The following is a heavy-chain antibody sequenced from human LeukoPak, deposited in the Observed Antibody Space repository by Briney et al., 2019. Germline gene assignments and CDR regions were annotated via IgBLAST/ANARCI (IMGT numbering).Heavy chain of an antibody. CDR1: GFTFSGYA. D-gene: IGHD5-12*01. Sequence: PGGSLRLSCAASGFTFSGYATSSVREAPGEGLWRVSAISGSGGSTYYADSVKGRFTIPRDNSKNTLCLQMNSLRAEDTAVYYCAKDLDIVDAFDIWGQGTMVTVSS. V-gene: IGHV3-23*01. CDR3: AKDLDIVDAFDI. J-gene: IGHJ3*02. CDR2: ISGSGGST.